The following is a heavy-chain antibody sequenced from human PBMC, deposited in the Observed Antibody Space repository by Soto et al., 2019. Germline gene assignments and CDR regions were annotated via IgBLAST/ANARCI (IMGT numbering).Heavy chain of an antibody. CDR1: GFTFSTYW. Sequence: EVQLVESGGGLVQPGGSLRLSCAASGFTFSTYWMHWVRQAPGKGLVWVSRITNDGSSTTYVDSVKGRFTISRDNAKNTLYLQMNGLRAEDTAVYYCARVGVAGSDYWGQGTLVTVSS. D-gene: IGHD6-19*01. V-gene: IGHV3-74*01. J-gene: IGHJ4*02. CDR2: ITNDGSST. CDR3: ARVGVAGSDY.